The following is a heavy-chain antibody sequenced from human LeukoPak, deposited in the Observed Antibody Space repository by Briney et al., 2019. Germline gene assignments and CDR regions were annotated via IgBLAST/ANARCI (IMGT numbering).Heavy chain of an antibody. V-gene: IGHV4-59*01. D-gene: IGHD2-21*02. J-gene: IGHJ4*02. CDR2: IYYTGNT. CDR3: ASGSVVTALDR. Sequence: PSETLSLTCAVSGGSITTYYWTWIRQPPGQALEWIGYIYYTGNTKYNPSLESRVTMSIDTSKNEFSLKIYSVNAADTAVYFCASGSVVTALDRWGQGTPVTVSS. CDR1: GGSITTYY.